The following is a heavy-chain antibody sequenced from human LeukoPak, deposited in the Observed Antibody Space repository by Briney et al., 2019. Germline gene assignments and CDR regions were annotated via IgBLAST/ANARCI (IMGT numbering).Heavy chain of an antibody. CDR1: GFTFDDYG. D-gene: IGHD2-2*01. CDR3: AHGTVYQLDY. J-gene: IGHJ4*02. CDR2: INWNGGRV. Sequence: GGSLRLSCAASGFTFDDYGMSWVRQAPGKGLEWVSGINWNGGRVGHADSVKGRFTISRDNAKNSLFLQMNSLRAEDMAVYYCAHGTVYQLDYWGQGTLVTVSS. V-gene: IGHV3-20*04.